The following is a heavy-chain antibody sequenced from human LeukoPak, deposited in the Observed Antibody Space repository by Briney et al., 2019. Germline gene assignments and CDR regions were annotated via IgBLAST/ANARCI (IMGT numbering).Heavy chain of an antibody. CDR1: GFPLGSYT. J-gene: IGHJ4*02. CDR2: IYSGGST. CDR3: ARDLMGEFPFDY. Sequence: GGSLRLSCAASGFPLGSYTMAWFRQAPGKGLEWVSVIYSGGSTYYADSVKDRFTISRDNSKNTLYLQMNSLRAEDTAVYYCARDLMGEFPFDYWGQGTLVTVSS. D-gene: IGHD3-16*01. V-gene: IGHV3-66*01.